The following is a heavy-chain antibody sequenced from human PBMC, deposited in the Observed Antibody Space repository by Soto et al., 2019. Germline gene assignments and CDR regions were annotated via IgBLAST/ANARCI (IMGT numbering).Heavy chain of an antibody. Sequence: QVHLMESGGGVVRPGESLTLSCAASGFTFGKYGMHWVRQAPGKGLEWVTVISFDGINKDYADSVKGRFTISRDNSKNTLYLSMHSLRPEDTAVYYCAKSGDSGWYGDYVDGFDIWGQGTMVTVSS. CDR3: AKSGDSGWYGDYVDGFDI. V-gene: IGHV3-30*18. CDR2: ISFDGINK. J-gene: IGHJ3*02. D-gene: IGHD6-19*01. CDR1: GFTFGKYG.